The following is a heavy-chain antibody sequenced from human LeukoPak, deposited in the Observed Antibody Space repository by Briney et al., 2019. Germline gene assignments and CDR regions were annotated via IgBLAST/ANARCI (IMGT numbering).Heavy chain of an antibody. J-gene: IGHJ4*02. Sequence: GGSLRPSCAASGFSLSGYSMNWVRQAPGKGLEWVSSISGSGTSTDYADSVKGRCTISRDNSKNTLYLQMNSLRAEDMAVYYCAKESYFDSSGYFDSWGQGTLVTVSS. V-gene: IGHV3-23*01. CDR1: GFSLSGYS. CDR2: ISGSGTST. D-gene: IGHD3-22*01. CDR3: AKESYFDSSGYFDS.